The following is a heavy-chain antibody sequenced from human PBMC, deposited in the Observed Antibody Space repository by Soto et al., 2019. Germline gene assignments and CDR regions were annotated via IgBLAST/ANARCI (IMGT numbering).Heavy chain of an antibody. V-gene: IGHV1-2*02. D-gene: IGHD3-9*01. CDR3: ARDYDIFTGPNWCGP. CDR2: INPNSGGT. Sequence: ASVKVSCKASGYTFTGYYMHWVLQPPGQGLEWMGWINPNSGGTNYAQKFQGRVTMTRDTSISTAYVELSRLRSDDTAVYYCARDYDIFTGPNWCGPWGRRSMGTVSS. CDR1: GYTFTGYY. J-gene: IGHJ5*01.